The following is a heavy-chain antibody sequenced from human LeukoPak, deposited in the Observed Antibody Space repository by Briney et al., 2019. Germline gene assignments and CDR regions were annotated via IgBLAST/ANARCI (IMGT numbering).Heavy chain of an antibody. CDR3: AKDLRATITFDGFDI. CDR1: GFTFSSYA. CDR2: ISGSGGST. D-gene: IGHD1-26*01. Sequence: GGSLRLSCAASGFTFSSYAMSWVRQAPGKGLEWVSAISGSGGSTYYADSVKGRFTISRDNSKNTLYLQMNSLRAEDTAVYFCAKDLRATITFDGFDIWGQGTMVTVSS. V-gene: IGHV3-23*01. J-gene: IGHJ3*02.